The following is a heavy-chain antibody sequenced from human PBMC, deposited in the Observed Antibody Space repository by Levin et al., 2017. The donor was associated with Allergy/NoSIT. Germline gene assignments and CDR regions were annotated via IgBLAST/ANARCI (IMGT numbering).Heavy chain of an antibody. Sequence: RSSETLSLTCTVSGGSISRSYHYWGWIRQPPGKGLDWIGSIYYSGSTNYNPSLKSRVTISVDTFKNQFSLKLNSVTAADTAVYYCVRAAVAGDSYMDVWGKGTTVTISS. CDR2: IYYSGST. CDR1: GGSISRSYHY. V-gene: IGHV4-39*01. D-gene: IGHD6-19*01. J-gene: IGHJ6*03. CDR3: VRAAVAGDSYMDV.